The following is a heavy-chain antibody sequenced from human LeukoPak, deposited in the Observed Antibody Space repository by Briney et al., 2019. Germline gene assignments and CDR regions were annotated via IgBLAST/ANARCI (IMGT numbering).Heavy chain of an antibody. CDR3: ARGLTGYYDY. J-gene: IGHJ4*02. CDR2: ISSSGSSI. Sequence: PGGSLRLSCAASGFTFSSYEMNWVRQAPGKGLEWVSYISSSGSSIYYADSVKGRFTISRDNAKNSLYLQMNSLRAEDTAVYYCARGLTGYYDYWGQGTLVTVSS. D-gene: IGHD3-9*01. CDR1: GFTFSSYE. V-gene: IGHV3-48*03.